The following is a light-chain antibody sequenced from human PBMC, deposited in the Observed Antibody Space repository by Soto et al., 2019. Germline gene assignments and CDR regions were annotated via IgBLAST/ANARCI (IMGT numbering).Light chain of an antibody. Sequence: NVFAKSSGTLSLSPEERATLSCRASQSVSSSSLAWYQQNPGQVPRLLIYEASSRATGIPDRFSGSGSGTDFTLTISSLEPEDFTLYYCQLYGILPITFAQGTRLE. CDR3: QLYGILPIT. J-gene: IGKJ5*01. CDR2: EAS. V-gene: IGKV3-20*01. CDR1: QSVSSSS.